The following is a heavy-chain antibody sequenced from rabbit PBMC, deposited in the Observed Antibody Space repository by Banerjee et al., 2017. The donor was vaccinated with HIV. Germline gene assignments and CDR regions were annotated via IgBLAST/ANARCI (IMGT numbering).Heavy chain of an antibody. J-gene: IGHJ4*01. CDR1: GFSFSSSYW. CDR2: IYADSSGST. D-gene: IGHD2-1*01. V-gene: IGHV1S40*01. CDR3: ARDPSNVGDSSFNL. Sequence: QSLEESGGDLVKPGASLTLTCTASGFSFSSSYWICWVRQAPGKGLEWIACIYADSSGSTYYASWAKGRFTISKTSSTTMTLQMTSLTVADTATYFCARDPSNVGDSSFNLWGQGTLVTVS.